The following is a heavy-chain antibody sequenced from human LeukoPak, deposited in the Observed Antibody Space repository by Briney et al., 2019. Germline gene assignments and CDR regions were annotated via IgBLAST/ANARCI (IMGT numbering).Heavy chain of an antibody. CDR2: INHSGST. CDR1: GGSFSGYY. Sequence: PSETLSLTCAVYGGSFSGYYWSWIRQPPGKGLEWIGEINHSGSTNYNPSLKSRVTIPVDTSKNQFSLKLSSVTAADTAVYYCARVDLDYGDSFDYWGQGTLVTVSS. D-gene: IGHD4-17*01. J-gene: IGHJ4*02. CDR3: ARVDLDYGDSFDY. V-gene: IGHV4-34*01.